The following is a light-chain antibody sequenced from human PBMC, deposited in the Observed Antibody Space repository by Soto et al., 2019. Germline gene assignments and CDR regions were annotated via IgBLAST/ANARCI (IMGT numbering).Light chain of an antibody. CDR1: QSISSW. V-gene: IGKV1-5*01. J-gene: IGKJ1*01. CDR3: QQYNTYST. CDR2: DAS. Sequence: DIQITQCPSTLSASVEDRVTMTCRASQSISSWLAWYQQKPGKAPKLLIYDASTLESGVPSRFSGSGSGTEFTLTISSLQPDDFATYYCQQYNTYSTFGRGTKVDI.